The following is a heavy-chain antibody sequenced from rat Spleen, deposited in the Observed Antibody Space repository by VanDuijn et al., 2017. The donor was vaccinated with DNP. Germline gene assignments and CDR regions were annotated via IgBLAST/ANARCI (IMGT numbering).Heavy chain of an antibody. CDR3: ARGGRSYFDY. CDR2: ITTSGDST. V-gene: IGHV5-31*01. CDR1: GFTFSYYW. J-gene: IGHJ2*01. Sequence: EVQLVESGGGLVQPGRSLKLSCAASGFTFSYYWMAWIRQVPGKGLEWIASITTSGDSTSSPDSVKGRFTISRDNAKNTLYLQMNSLRSEDTATYYCARGGRSYFDYWGQGVMVTVSS. D-gene: IGHD1-11*01.